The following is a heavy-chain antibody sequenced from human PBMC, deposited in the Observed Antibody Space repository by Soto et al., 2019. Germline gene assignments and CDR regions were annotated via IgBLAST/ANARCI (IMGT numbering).Heavy chain of an antibody. D-gene: IGHD5-18*01. V-gene: IGHV3-30*18. J-gene: IGHJ4*02. CDR1: GFTFSSYG. Sequence: QVQLVESGGGVVQPGRSLRLSCAASGFTFSSYGMHWVRQAPGKGLEWVAVISYDGSNKYYADSVKGRFTISRDNSKSTLYLQMNSLRAEDTAVYYCAKDGDTAMANDYWGQGTLVTVSS. CDR3: AKDGDTAMANDY. CDR2: ISYDGSNK.